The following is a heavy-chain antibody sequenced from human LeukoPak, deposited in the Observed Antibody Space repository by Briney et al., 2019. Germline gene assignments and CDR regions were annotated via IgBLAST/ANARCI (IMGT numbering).Heavy chain of an antibody. J-gene: IGHJ6*03. CDR2: IYYSGST. D-gene: IGHD1-1*01. Sequence: SETLSLTCTVSGGSISSYNWSWIRQPPGKGLEWIGYIYYSGSTNYNPSLKRRVTISVDTSKNQFSLKLSSVTAADTAVYCCARDRLDAFYYYYMDVWGKGTTVTVFS. V-gene: IGHV4-59*01. CDR3: ARDRLDAFYYYYMDV. CDR1: GGSISSYN.